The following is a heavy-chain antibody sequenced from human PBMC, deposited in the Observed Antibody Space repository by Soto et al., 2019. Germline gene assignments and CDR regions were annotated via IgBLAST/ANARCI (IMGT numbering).Heavy chain of an antibody. Sequence: QITLNESGPTQVKPRQTLTLTCTFSGFSLTTSGVGVGWIRQSPGKAPEWLALIYWDVDKRYSPSLKSRLTLTKDTSKNQVVLTMADLDPADTATYYCAHRVLRTVFGLVTTTAIYFDFWGQGTPVAVSS. J-gene: IGHJ4*02. CDR2: IYWDVDK. CDR1: GFSLTTSGVG. V-gene: IGHV2-5*02. D-gene: IGHD3-3*01. CDR3: AHRVLRTVFGLVTTTAIYFDF.